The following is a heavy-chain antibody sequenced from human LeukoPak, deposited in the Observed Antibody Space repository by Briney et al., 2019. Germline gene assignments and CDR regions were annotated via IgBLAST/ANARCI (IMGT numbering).Heavy chain of an antibody. V-gene: IGHV3-15*07. CDR2: IRSNSDGGTM. CDR1: GFTFSNAW. CDR3: ATDFYDST. Sequence: GGSLRLSCATSGFTFSNAWMNWVRQAPGKGLEWVGRIRSNSDGGTMDYAAPVKGRFTLSRDDSKTTLYLQMNSLQTEDTAVYYCATDFYDSTWGQGTLVTVSS. D-gene: IGHD3-22*01. J-gene: IGHJ5*02.